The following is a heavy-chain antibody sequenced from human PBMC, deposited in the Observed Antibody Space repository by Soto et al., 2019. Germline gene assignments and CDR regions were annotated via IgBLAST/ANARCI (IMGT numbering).Heavy chain of an antibody. CDR1: GASVNSANFH. CDR2: LFHFGRA. CDR3: ARFHDS. J-gene: IGHJ4*02. V-gene: IGHV4-61*01. Sequence: QVQLQESGPGLVKPSETLSLTCTVSGASVNSANFHWSWIRQPPGKGLEWIGYLFHFGRANYNPSLKSRVTISIATSTNQFSLNLSYVTAADTAMYYCARFHDSWGPGILVTVSS.